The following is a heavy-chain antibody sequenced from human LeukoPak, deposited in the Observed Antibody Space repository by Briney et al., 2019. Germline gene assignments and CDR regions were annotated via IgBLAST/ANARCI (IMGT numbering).Heavy chain of an antibody. CDR2: INGSSTLI. J-gene: IGHJ4*02. CDR3: ARGPYTSGHYFDY. CDR1: GFVFSDYK. V-gene: IGHV3-48*04. D-gene: IGHD6-19*01. Sequence: GGSLRLSCVASGFVFSDYKMNWVRQAPGKGLEWISYINGSSTLIYYADSVKGRFTISRDNARNSLYLQMNSLRAEDTAVYYCARGPYTSGHYFDYWGQGTLATVSS.